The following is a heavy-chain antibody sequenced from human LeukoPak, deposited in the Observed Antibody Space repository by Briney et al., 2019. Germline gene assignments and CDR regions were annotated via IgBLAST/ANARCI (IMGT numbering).Heavy chain of an antibody. J-gene: IGHJ3*02. CDR2: INHSGST. V-gene: IGHV4-34*01. Sequence: SETLSLTRAVYGGSFSGYYWSWIRQPPGKGLEWIGEINHSGSTNYNPSLKSRVTMSVDTSKNQFSLKLSSVTAADTAVYYCAREGPKSSIVRGHDAFDIWGQGTMVTVSS. D-gene: IGHD1-26*01. CDR1: GGSFSGYY. CDR3: AREGPKSSIVRGHDAFDI.